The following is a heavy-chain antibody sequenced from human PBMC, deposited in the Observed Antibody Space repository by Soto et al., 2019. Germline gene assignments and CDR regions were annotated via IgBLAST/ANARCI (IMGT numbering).Heavy chain of an antibody. CDR1: GGSISSGGYY. CDR3: ARVDYDKGWAFDI. J-gene: IGHJ3*02. D-gene: IGHD3-22*01. Sequence: TLSLTCAVSGGSISSGGYYWSWIRQHPGKGLEWIGYIYYSGSTYYNPSLKSRVTISVDTSKNQFSLKLSSVTAADTAVYYCARVDYDKGWAFDIWGQGTMVTVSS. V-gene: IGHV4-31*11. CDR2: IYYSGST.